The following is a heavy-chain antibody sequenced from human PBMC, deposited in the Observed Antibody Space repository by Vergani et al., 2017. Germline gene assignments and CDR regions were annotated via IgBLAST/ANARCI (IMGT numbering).Heavy chain of an antibody. CDR1: GGSFSGYY. CDR2: INHSGST. D-gene: IGHD3-3*01. CDR3: ARGQTGVRFLEWLNRGWFDP. V-gene: IGHV4-34*01. J-gene: IGHJ5*02. Sequence: QVQLQESGPGLVKPSETLSLTCAVYGGSFSGYYWSWIRQPPGKGLEWIGEINHSGSTNYNPSLKSRVTISVDTSKNQFSLKLSSVTAADTAVYYCARGQTGVRFLEWLNRGWFDPWGQGTLVTVSS.